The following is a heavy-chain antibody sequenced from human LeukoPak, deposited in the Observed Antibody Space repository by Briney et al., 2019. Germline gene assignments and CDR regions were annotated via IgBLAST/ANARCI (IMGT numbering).Heavy chain of an antibody. CDR3: ARSYRHYYGSGCYPY. Sequence: GGSLRLSCAASGFTFSSYWMSWVRQAPGKGLEWVANIKQDGSEKYYVDSVKGRFTISRDNAKNSLYLQMNSLRAEDTAVYYCARSYRHYYGSGCYPYWGQGTLVTVSS. J-gene: IGHJ4*02. V-gene: IGHV3-7*01. CDR2: IKQDGSEK. D-gene: IGHD3-10*01. CDR1: GFTFSSYW.